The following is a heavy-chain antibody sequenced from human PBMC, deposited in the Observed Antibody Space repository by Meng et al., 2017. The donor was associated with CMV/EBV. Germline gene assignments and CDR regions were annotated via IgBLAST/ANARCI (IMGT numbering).Heavy chain of an antibody. J-gene: IGHJ5*02. CDR2: INHSGST. CDR3: ARGPSKYCSSTSCYRNWFDP. Sequence: SETLSLTCAVYGGSFSGYYWSWIRQLPGKGLEWIGEINHSGSTNYNPSLKSRVTISVDTSKNQFSLKLSSVTAADTAVYYCARGPSKYCSSTSCYRNWFDPWGQGTLVTVSS. D-gene: IGHD2-2*01. CDR1: GGSFSGYY. V-gene: IGHV4-34*01.